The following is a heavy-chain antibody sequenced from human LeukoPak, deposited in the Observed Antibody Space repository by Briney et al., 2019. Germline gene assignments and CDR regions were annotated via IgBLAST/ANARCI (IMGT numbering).Heavy chain of an antibody. CDR1: GFTFSSYA. J-gene: IGHJ3*02. V-gene: IGHV3-64*01. Sequence: QPGGSLRLSCAASGFTFSSYAMHWVRQAPGKGLEYVSAISSNGGSTYYANSVKGRFTISRDNSKNTLYLQMGSLRAEDMAVYYCASGIAARPGAFDIWGQGTMVTVSS. CDR2: ISSNGGST. CDR3: ASGIAARPGAFDI. D-gene: IGHD6-13*01.